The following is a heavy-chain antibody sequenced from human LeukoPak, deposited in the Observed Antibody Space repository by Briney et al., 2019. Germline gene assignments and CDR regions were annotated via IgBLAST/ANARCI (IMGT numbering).Heavy chain of an antibody. CDR1: GGSISSSSYY. CDR3: AGDRRSYSSSWGIFDY. V-gene: IGHV4-39*07. J-gene: IGHJ4*02. CDR2: IYYSGST. Sequence: SETLSLTCTVSGGSISSSSYYWGWIRQPPGKGLEWIGSIYYSGSTYYNPSLKSRVTISVDTSKNQFSLKLSSVTAADTAVYYCAGDRRSYSSSWGIFDYWGQGTLVTVSS. D-gene: IGHD6-13*01.